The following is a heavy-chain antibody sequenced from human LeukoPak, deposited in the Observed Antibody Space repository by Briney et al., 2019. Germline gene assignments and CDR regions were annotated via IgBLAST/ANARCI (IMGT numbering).Heavy chain of an antibody. Sequence: GGSLRLSCAASRFAVSSNYMSWVRQAPGKGLEWVSVIYSGGSTYYADSVKGRFTISRDNSKNTLYLQMNSLRAEDTAVYYCAIEQYGSGSYYPYYFDYWGQGTLVTVSS. V-gene: IGHV3-66*01. J-gene: IGHJ4*02. CDR3: AIEQYGSGSYYPYYFDY. CDR1: RFAVSSNY. D-gene: IGHD3-10*01. CDR2: IYSGGST.